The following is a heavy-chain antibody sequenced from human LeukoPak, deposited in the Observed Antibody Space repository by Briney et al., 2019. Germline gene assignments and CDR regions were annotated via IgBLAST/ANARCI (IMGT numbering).Heavy chain of an antibody. V-gene: IGHV3-66*01. CDR2: ISSGGST. CDR1: GFSFSTYA. J-gene: IGHJ1*01. Sequence: PGGSLRLSCSASGFSFSTYAMHWVRQAPGKGLEWVSVISSGGSTNYADSVKGRFTISRDNSKNTLNLQMNSLRAEDTAVYYCARDSMIVGWYFQHWGQGTLVTVSS. D-gene: IGHD3-22*01. CDR3: ARDSMIVGWYFQH.